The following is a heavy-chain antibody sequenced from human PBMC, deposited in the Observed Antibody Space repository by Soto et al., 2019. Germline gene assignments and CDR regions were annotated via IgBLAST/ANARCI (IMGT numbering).Heavy chain of an antibody. D-gene: IGHD3-3*01. CDR3: TRDSDYYDFWSGYGYYYYGMDV. CDR1: GFTCGDYA. J-gene: IGHJ6*02. V-gene: IGHV3-49*03. CDR2: IRSKAYGGTT. Sequence: SLRLSCTASGFTCGDYAMSWFRQAPGKGLEWVGFIRSKAYGGTTEYAASVKGRFTISRDDSKSIAYLQMNSLKTEDTAVYYCTRDSDYYDFWSGYGYYYYGMDVWGQGTTVTVSS.